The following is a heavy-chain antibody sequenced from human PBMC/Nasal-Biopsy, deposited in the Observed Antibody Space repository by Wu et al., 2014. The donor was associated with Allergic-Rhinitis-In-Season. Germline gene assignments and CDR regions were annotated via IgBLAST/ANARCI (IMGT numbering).Heavy chain of an antibody. Sequence: TLSLTCTVSGGSISSYYWSWIRQPPGKGLEWIGYIYYSGSTNYNPSLKSRVTISVDTSKNQFSLKLSSVTAADTAVYYCARDLPFWSGYYTGKGWFDPWGQGTLVTVSS. CDR1: GGSISSYY. CDR2: IYYSGST. V-gene: IGHV4-59*12. J-gene: IGHJ5*02. D-gene: IGHD3-3*01. CDR3: ARDLPFWSGYYTGKGWFDP.